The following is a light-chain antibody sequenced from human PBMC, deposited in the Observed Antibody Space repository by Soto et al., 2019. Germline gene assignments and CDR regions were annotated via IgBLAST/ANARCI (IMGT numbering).Light chain of an antibody. CDR3: QQRSNWPLT. V-gene: IGKV3D-20*02. CDR2: GAS. CDR1: QSVSSSY. J-gene: IGKJ4*01. Sequence: EIVLTQSPGTLSLSPGERATLPCRASQSVSSSYLAWYQQKPGQAPRLLIYGASSRATGIPDRFSGSGSGTDFTLTISSLETEDFAVYYCQQRSNWPLTFGGGTKVDIK.